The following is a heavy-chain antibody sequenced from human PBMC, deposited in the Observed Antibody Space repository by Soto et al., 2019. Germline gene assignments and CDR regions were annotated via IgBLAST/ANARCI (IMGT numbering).Heavy chain of an antibody. CDR1: GGSFNSGDYH. Sequence: PSETLSLTCTVSGGSFNSGDYHWNWIRQSPEKGLEWIGYIYYSGGTYYNPSLKSRLLISVDPSKNQFSLTLSSVTAADTAVYYCAVYSGYSNYFFDAWGPGTLVTVSS. J-gene: IGHJ4*02. CDR2: IYYSGGT. D-gene: IGHD3-22*01. V-gene: IGHV4-30-4*01. CDR3: AVYSGYSNYFFDA.